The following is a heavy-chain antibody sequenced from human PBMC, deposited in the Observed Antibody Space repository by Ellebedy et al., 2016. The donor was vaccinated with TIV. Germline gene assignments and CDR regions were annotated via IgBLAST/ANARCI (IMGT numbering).Heavy chain of an antibody. D-gene: IGHD6-13*01. Sequence: SETLSLTCAVSGDSISSGGYSWSWIRQPPGKGLEWIGYIYHTGSTYYNPSLKSRVTISVDRSKNQFSLKLSSVTAADTAVYYCARASSSREAKARHDAFDIWGQGTMVTVSS. V-gene: IGHV4-30-2*01. CDR2: IYHTGST. J-gene: IGHJ3*02. CDR3: ARASSSREAKARHDAFDI. CDR1: GDSISSGGYS.